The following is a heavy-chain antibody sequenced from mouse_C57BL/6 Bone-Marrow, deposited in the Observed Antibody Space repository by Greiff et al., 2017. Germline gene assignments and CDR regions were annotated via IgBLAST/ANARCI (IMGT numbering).Heavy chain of an antibody. CDR2: IYPGSGNT. J-gene: IGHJ3*01. CDR1: GYTFTDYY. CDR3: ARVGYGNPFAY. Sequence: VQLQQSGAELVRPGASVKLSCKASGYTFTDYYINWVKQRPGQGLEWIARIYPGSGNTYYNEKFKGKDTLTAEKSSSTAYMQLSSLTSEDSAVXFCARVGYGNPFAYWGQGTLVTVSA. V-gene: IGHV1-76*01. D-gene: IGHD2-10*02.